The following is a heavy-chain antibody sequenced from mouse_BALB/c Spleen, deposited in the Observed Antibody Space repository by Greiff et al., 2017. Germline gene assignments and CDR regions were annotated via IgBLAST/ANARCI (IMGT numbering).Heavy chain of an antibody. CDR2: INSNGGST. Sequence: EVKLVESGGGLVKLGGSLKLSCAASGFTFSSYYMSWVRQTPEKRLELVAAINSNGGSTYYPDTVKGRFTISRDNAKNTLYLQMSSLKSEDTALYYCARRGIYDGYLFFDYWGQGTTLTVSS. J-gene: IGHJ2*01. CDR1: GFTFSSYY. CDR3: ARRGIYDGYLFFDY. D-gene: IGHD2-3*01. V-gene: IGHV5-6-2*01.